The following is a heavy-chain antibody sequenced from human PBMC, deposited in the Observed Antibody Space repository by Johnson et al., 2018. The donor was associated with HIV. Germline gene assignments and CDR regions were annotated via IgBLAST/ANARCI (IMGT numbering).Heavy chain of an antibody. CDR2: IQQSGSEK. CDR1: GFTFSSYW. D-gene: IGHD2-15*01. CDR3: ARDMCSGGSCYAFDI. V-gene: IGHV3-7*03. Sequence: VQLVESGGGLVQPGGSLRLSCAASGFTFSSYWMSWVRRAPGKGLEWVANIQQSGSEKYYVDSVKGRCTNARDNAKNSLYLQMNSLRAEDTAVYYCARDMCSGGSCYAFDIWGQGTMVTVSS. J-gene: IGHJ3*02.